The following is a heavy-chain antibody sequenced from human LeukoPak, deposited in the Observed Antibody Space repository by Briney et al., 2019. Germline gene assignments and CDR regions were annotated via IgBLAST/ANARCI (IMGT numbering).Heavy chain of an antibody. J-gene: IGHJ5*02. CDR1: GGSISSRSYY. D-gene: IGHD3-3*01. CDR2: IYYSGST. V-gene: IGHV4-39*07. Sequence: SETLSLTCNVSGGSISSRSYYWGWIRQPPGKGLEWIGSIYYSGSTYYNPSLKSRVTISVDTSKNQFSLKLSSVTAADTAVYYCAREGIHYDFWSGYYKYNWFDPWGQGTLVTVSS. CDR3: AREGIHYDFWSGYYKYNWFDP.